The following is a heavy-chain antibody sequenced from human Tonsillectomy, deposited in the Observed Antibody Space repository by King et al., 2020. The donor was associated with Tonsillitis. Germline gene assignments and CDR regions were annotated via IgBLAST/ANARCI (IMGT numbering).Heavy chain of an antibody. D-gene: IGHD6-19*01. V-gene: IGHV4-30-4*01. Sequence: HVQLQQSGPGRVKPSQTLSLTCTVSGGSISSGDYYWSWIRQSPGKGLGWIGYIYDSGNTYYKPSFRSRVTMSLDTSKNQFSLNLTSVTAADTAVYYCVRDIWVSGSDWFVEDALNVWGQGTLVTVSS. CDR2: IYDSGNT. CDR3: VRDIWVSGSDWFVEDALNV. CDR1: GGSISSGDYY. J-gene: IGHJ3*01.